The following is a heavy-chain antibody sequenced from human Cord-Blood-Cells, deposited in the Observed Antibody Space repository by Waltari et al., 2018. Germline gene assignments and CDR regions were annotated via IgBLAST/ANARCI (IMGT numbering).Heavy chain of an antibody. J-gene: IGHJ1*01. V-gene: IGHV4-39*01. Sequence: QLQLQESGPGLMKPSETLSLTCTVSGGSISSSSYYWGWIRQPPGKGLEWIGSIYYSGSTYYNPSLKSRVTISVDTSKNQFSLKLSSVTAADTAVYYCATYCSSTSCPSWGQGTLVTVSS. CDR2: IYYSGST. CDR3: ATYCSSTSCPS. CDR1: GGSISSSSYY. D-gene: IGHD2-2*01.